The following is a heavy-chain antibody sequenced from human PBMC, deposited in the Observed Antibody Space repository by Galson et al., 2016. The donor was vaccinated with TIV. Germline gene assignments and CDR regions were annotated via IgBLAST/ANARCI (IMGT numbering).Heavy chain of an antibody. D-gene: IGHD2-8*01. CDR1: GFIFIDYG. CDR2: ISYDGGSK. J-gene: IGHJ4*02. V-gene: IGHV3-30*18. CDR3: AKNRLKYWTLGLFSFDS. Sequence: SLRLSCAASGFIFIDYGMNWVRQAPGKGLEWVSVISYDGGSKYSGDSVKGRFTLSRDNSRNTVDLQMNSLRPEDTAVYYCAKNRLKYWTLGLFSFDSWGQGTHVTVSS.